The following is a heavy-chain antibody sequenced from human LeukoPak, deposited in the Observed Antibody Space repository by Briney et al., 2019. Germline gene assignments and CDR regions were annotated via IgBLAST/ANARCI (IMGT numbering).Heavy chain of an antibody. CDR3: ATVGDDILTGYYNNIDD. V-gene: IGHV3-23*01. CDR1: GFTFSSYA. CDR2: ISGSGGST. Sequence: GGYLRLSCAASGFTFSSYAMSWVRQAPGKGLEWVSAISGSGGSTYYADSVKGRFTISRDNSKNTLYLQMNSLRAEDTAVYYCATVGDDILTGYYNNIDDWGQGTLVTVSS. J-gene: IGHJ4*02. D-gene: IGHD3-9*01.